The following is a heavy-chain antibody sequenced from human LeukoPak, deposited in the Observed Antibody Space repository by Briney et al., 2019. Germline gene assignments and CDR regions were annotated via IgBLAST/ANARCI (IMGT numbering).Heavy chain of an antibody. CDR1: GFTFSSYA. Sequence: PGGSLSLSFAASGFTFSSYAKSWVRQAPGKGLEWVSAISGSGGSTYYADSVKGRFTISRDNSKNTLYLQMNSLRAEDTAVYYCAKQIPAELDYWGQGTLVTVSS. V-gene: IGHV3-23*01. CDR2: ISGSGGST. J-gene: IGHJ4*02. CDR3: AKQIPAELDY. D-gene: IGHD2-21*01.